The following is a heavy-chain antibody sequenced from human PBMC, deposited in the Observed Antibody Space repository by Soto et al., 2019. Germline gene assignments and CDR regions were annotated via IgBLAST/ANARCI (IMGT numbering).Heavy chain of an antibody. V-gene: IGHV3-15*01. J-gene: IGHJ4*02. CDR3: TTRLELTSNFDY. CDR1: GFTFSNAW. D-gene: IGHD1-7*01. CDR2: VKSKTDGETT. Sequence: EVQLVESGGGLVEPGGSLRLSCAASGFTFSNAWMTWVRQAPGKGLEWVGRVKSKTDGETTDYDAPVKGRFTISRDDSKNTLYLQMNSLKTEDTAVYYCTTRLELTSNFDYWGQGTLVTVSS.